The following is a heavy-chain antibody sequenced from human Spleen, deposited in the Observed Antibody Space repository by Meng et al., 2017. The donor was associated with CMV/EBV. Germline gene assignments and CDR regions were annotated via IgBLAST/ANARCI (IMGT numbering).Heavy chain of an antibody. D-gene: IGHD3-22*01. V-gene: IGHV1-2*02. Sequence: ASVKVSCKASGYTFTSYYIHWVRQAPGQGLEWMGWINPNNGGTNYAQKFQGRVTMTRDTSISTAYMELSRLRSDDTAVYYCARDRSNTGYDSSGYRFGYWGQGTLVTVSS. J-gene: IGHJ4*02. CDR3: ARDRSNTGYDSSGYRFGY. CDR1: GYTFTSYY. CDR2: INPNNGGT.